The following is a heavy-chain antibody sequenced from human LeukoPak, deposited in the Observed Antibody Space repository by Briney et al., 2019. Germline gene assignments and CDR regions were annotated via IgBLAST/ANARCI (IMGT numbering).Heavy chain of an antibody. CDR1: GGSISSYY. V-gene: IGHV4-59*08. CDR2: ISYSGST. CDR3: AKHYMGSSYNRAVDY. J-gene: IGHJ4*02. D-gene: IGHD3-10*01. Sequence: SETLSLTCTVSGGSISSYYWHWIRQPPGKGLEWIGYISYSGSTNYNPSLKSRVTISVDTSKNQFSLKLSSVTAADTAVYYCAKHYMGSSYNRAVDYWGQGTLVTVSS.